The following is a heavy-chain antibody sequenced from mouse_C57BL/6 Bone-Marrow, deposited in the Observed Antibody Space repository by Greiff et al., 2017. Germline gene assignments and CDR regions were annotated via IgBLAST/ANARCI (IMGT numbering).Heavy chain of an antibody. CDR1: GYTFTDYN. Sequence: VQLKESGPELVKPGASVKIPCKASGYTFTDYNMDWVKQSHGKSLEWIGDINPNNGGTIYNQKFKGKATLTVDKSSSTAYMELRSLTSEDTAVYYCAREGIYYGNSYWYFDVWGKGTTVTVSS. D-gene: IGHD2-1*01. CDR2: INPNNGGT. V-gene: IGHV1-18*01. CDR3: AREGIYYGNSYWYFDV. J-gene: IGHJ1*03.